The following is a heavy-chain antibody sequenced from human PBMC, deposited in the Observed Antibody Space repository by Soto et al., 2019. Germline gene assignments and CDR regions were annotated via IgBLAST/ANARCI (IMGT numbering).Heavy chain of an antibody. CDR1: GFTFSSYA. Sequence: GGSLRLSCAASGFTFSSYAMSWVRQAPGKGLEWVSVISDSGGSTYYADSVKGRFTISRDNSKNTLYLQMNSLRAEDTAVYYCAKVARYYDSSGYFSHLDYWGQGTLVTVSS. D-gene: IGHD3-22*01. V-gene: IGHV3-23*01. CDR3: AKVARYYDSSGYFSHLDY. CDR2: ISDSGGST. J-gene: IGHJ4*02.